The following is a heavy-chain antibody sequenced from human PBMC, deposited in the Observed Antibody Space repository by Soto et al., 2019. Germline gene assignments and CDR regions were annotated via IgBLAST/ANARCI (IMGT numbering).Heavy chain of an antibody. D-gene: IGHD7-27*01. V-gene: IGHV4-59*01. CDR2: IYHSGST. CDR1: GATPSPSN. J-gene: IGHJ4*02. Sequence: SQKLPLTSTVSGATPSPSNCIVFRRPPGKGLEWIGYIYHSGSTKYNPSLKSRVTISVDTSKNQFSVKLSSVAAADTAVYYCARVWGLDYIDSWGQGTRVT. CDR3: ARVWGLDYIDS.